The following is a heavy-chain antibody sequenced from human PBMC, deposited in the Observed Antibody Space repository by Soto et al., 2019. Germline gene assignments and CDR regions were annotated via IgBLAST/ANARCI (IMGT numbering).Heavy chain of an antibody. V-gene: IGHV4-31*03. Sequence: SETLSLTCTVSGGSISSGGYYWSWIRQHPGKGLEWIGYIYYSGSTYYNPSLKSRVTISVDTSKNQFSLKLSSVTAADTAVYYCARVKNFALSRRGFDPWGQGTLVTVSS. CDR3: ARVKNFALSRRGFDP. CDR1: GGSISSGGYY. J-gene: IGHJ5*02. D-gene: IGHD3-9*01. CDR2: IYYSGST.